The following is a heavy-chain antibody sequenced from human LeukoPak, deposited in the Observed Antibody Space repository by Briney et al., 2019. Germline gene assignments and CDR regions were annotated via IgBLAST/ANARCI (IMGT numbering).Heavy chain of an antibody. D-gene: IGHD2-2*02. CDR2: IKSKTDGGTT. Sequence: GGSLRLSCAASGFTFSNAWMGWVRQAPGKGLEWVGRIKSKTDGGTTDYAAPVKGRFTISRDDSKNTLYLQMNSLKTEDTAVYYCTTNPRYCSSTSCYTEEYFQHWGQGTLVTVSS. CDR1: GFTFSNAW. CDR3: TTNPRYCSSTSCYTEEYFQH. V-gene: IGHV3-15*01. J-gene: IGHJ1*01.